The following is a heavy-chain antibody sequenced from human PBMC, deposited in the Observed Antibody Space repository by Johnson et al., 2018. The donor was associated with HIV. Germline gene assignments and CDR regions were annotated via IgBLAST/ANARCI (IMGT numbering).Heavy chain of an antibody. D-gene: IGHD3-22*01. CDR1: VFSFDDYG. J-gene: IGHJ3*02. CDR2: IYSGGKT. V-gene: IGHV3-NL1*01. Sequence: QVQLVESGGGVVRPGGSLRLSCEGSVFSFDDYGMNWVRQGPGKGLEWVSVIYSGGKTYTGRFTISRDNSKNTLYLQMNSLRPEATAVYYCARDVHMERYYDSSGYPPPHAVDIWGQGTMVTVSS. CDR3: ARDVHMERYYDSSGYPPPHAVDI.